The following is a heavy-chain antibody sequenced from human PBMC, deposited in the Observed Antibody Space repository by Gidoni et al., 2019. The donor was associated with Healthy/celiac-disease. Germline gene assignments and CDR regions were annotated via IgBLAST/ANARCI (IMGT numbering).Heavy chain of an antibody. CDR2: IYHSGST. V-gene: IGHV4-38-2*02. CDR1: GYSISSGYY. Sequence: QVQLQESGPGLVKPSETLSLTCTVSGYSISSGYYWGWIRQPPGKGLEWIGSIYHSGSTYYNPSLKSRVTISVDTSKNQFSLKLSSVTAADTAVYYCAREDSTVGLHPWGQGTLVTVSS. J-gene: IGHJ5*02. D-gene: IGHD4-17*01. CDR3: AREDSTVGLHP.